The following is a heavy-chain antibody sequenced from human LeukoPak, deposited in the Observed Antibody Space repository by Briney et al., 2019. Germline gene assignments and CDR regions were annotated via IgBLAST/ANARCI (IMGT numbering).Heavy chain of an antibody. Sequence: PGGSLTLSCAASGFTFSSYSMNWVRQAPGKGLEWVSSISSSSSYIYYADSVKGRFTISRDNAKNSLYLQMNSLRAEDTAVYYCANSRTARKDFDYWGQGTLVTVSS. J-gene: IGHJ4*02. CDR1: GFTFSSYS. CDR2: ISSSSSYI. CDR3: ANSRTARKDFDY. D-gene: IGHD2-15*01. V-gene: IGHV3-21*01.